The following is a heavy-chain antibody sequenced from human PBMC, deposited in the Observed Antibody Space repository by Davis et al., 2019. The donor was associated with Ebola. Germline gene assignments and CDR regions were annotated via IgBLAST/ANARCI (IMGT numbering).Heavy chain of an antibody. Sequence: PGGSLRLSCAASGFTFSSYEMNWVRQAPGKGLEWVSYISSSGSTIYYADSVKGRFTISRDNAKNSLYLQMNSLRAEDTAVYYCAPKLGYCSGGSCYWGQGTLVTVSS. J-gene: IGHJ4*02. CDR3: APKLGYCSGGSCY. CDR1: GFTFSSYE. D-gene: IGHD2-15*01. CDR2: ISSSGSTI. V-gene: IGHV3-48*03.